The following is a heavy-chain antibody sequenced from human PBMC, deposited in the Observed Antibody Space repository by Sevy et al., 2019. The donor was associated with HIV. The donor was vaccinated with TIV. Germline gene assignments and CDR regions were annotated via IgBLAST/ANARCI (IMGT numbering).Heavy chain of an antibody. Sequence: ASVKVSCKASGYTFTTYPIGWVRQAPGQGLEWMGWISTYSGETRDAQKFQGRATMTTDTSTSTAYLDLRSLRSDDTALYYCARDSDGSGHYYAAFFDYWGQGTLVTVSS. V-gene: IGHV1-18*01. CDR1: GYTFTTYP. J-gene: IGHJ4*02. D-gene: IGHD3-22*01. CDR3: ARDSDGSGHYYAAFFDY. CDR2: ISTYSGET.